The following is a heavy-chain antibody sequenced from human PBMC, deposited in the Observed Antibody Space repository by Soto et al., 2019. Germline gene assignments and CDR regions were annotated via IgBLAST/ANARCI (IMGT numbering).Heavy chain of an antibody. CDR3: ATQLNGDLDF. D-gene: IGHD7-27*01. CDR1: GGTFSTSA. CDR2: IIPVFGTA. Sequence: QVQLVQSGAEVRKPGSSVKVSCKASGGTFSTSAMSWVRQAPGQGLEWMGSIIPVFGTATYAQSFQGRLTITADGSTTTGYMELSSLRSEDTAVYYCATQLNGDLDFWGQGTLLIVSS. V-gene: IGHV1-69*15. J-gene: IGHJ4*02.